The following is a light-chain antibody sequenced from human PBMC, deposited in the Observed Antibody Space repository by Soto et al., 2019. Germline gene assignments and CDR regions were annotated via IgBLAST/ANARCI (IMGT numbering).Light chain of an antibody. J-gene: IGKJ4*01. CDR2: AAS. Sequence: DIEMTQSPSSLSASLGDTVTITCRASQAIGNFLAWYQQKPGDVPKLLIYAASTVQPGGPSRFSGSGSGTDFTLTISSLQHEDVATYFCHRYNSVPLTFGGGTRVDI. V-gene: IGKV1-27*01. CDR3: HRYNSVPLT. CDR1: QAIGNF.